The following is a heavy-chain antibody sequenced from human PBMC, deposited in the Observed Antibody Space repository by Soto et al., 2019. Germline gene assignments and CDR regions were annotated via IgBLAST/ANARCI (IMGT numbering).Heavy chain of an antibody. D-gene: IGHD6-13*01. CDR2: ISGSGGST. Sequence: PGGSLRLSCAASGFTFSSYAMSWVRQAPGKGLEWVSVISGSGGSTYYADSVKGRFTISRDNSKNTLYLEINNLRPEDTGVYYCAKEVLAAGKGWFEPWGQGTLVTVSS. J-gene: IGHJ5*02. CDR1: GFTFSSYA. V-gene: IGHV3-23*01. CDR3: AKEVLAAGKGWFEP.